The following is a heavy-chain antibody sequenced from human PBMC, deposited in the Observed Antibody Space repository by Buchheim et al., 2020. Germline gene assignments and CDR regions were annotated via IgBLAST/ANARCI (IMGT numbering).Heavy chain of an antibody. J-gene: IGHJ4*02. CDR2: ISYDGSNK. D-gene: IGHD2-15*01. V-gene: IGHV3-30*18. CDR3: AKDLFWAATDGAPTDY. CDR1: GFTFSSYG. Sequence: QVQLVESGGGVVQPGRFLRLSCAASGFTFSSYGMHWVRQAPGKGLEWVAVISYDGSNKYYADSVKGRFTISRDNSKNTLYLQMNSLRAEDTAVYYCAKDLFWAATDGAPTDYWGQGTL.